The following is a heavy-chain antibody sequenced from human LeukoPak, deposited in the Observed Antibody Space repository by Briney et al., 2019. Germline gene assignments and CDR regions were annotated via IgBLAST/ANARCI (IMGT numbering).Heavy chain of an antibody. J-gene: IGHJ4*02. CDR2: IYYSGST. D-gene: IGHD3-16*01. CDR1: GGSISSGGYY. CDR3: ARAGGFFSPFGY. Sequence: ASQTLSLTCTVSGGSISSGGYYWSWIRQHPGDGLEWIGYIYYSGSTYYNPSLKSRVTISIDTSKNQFPLKLSSVTAADTAVYYCARAGGFFSPFGYWGQGTLVTVSS. V-gene: IGHV4-31*03.